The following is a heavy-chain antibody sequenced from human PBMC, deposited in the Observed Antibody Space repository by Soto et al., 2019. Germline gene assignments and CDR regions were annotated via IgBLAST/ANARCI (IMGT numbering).Heavy chain of an antibody. J-gene: IGHJ6*02. D-gene: IGHD3-3*01. CDR1: GFTVSSNY. CDR3: ARGGVLRFLEWSHPSNYYYYGMDV. CDR2: IYSGGST. V-gene: IGHV3-53*01. Sequence: GGSLRLSCAASGFTVSSNYMSWVRQAPGKGLEWVSVIYSGGSTYSADSVKGRFTISRDNSKNTLYLQMNCLRAEDTAVYYCARGGVLRFLEWSHPSNYYYYGMDVWGQGTTVTVSS.